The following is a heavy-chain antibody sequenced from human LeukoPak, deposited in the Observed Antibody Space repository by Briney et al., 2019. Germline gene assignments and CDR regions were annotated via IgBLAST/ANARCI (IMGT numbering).Heavy chain of an antibody. V-gene: IGHV3-15*01. CDR2: IKSKTDGVTT. D-gene: IGHD5-18*01. J-gene: IGHJ4*02. CDR3: TTMRGTWIHLDY. Sequence: GGSLRLSCAASGFTFSNAWMSWVRQAPGKGLEWVGRIKSKTDGVTTDYAARVKGRFTISRDDSKNTLYLQMNSLKTEDTAVYYCTTMRGTWIHLDYWGQGTLVTVSS. CDR1: GFTFSNAW.